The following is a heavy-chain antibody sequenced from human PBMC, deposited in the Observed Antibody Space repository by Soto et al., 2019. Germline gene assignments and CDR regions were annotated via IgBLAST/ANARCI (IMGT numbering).Heavy chain of an antibody. CDR1: GFTFSSYA. CDR2: ISGSGGST. CDR3: AKDLGKLRFLEWLLFGAFDI. Sequence: GSLRLSCAASGFTFSSYAMSWVRQAPGKGLEWVSAISGSGGSTYYADSVKGRFTISRDNSKNTLYLQMNSLRAEDTAVYYCAKDLGKLRFLEWLLFGAFDIWGQGTMVTVSS. D-gene: IGHD3-3*01. V-gene: IGHV3-23*01. J-gene: IGHJ3*02.